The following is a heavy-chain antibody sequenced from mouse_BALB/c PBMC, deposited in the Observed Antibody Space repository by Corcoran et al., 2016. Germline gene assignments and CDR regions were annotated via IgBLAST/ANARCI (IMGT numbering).Heavy chain of an antibody. CDR2: INHYNDGT. CDR1: GYTFTSYV. J-gene: IGHJ4*01. V-gene: IGHV1S136*01. Sequence: EVQLQQSGPELVKPGASVKMSCKASGYTFTSYVMHWVKQKPGQGLEWIGYINHYNDGTKYNAEFKGKATLTSAKSSSAAYMELSRLTSKYSADYYCARLYPGIAMDYWSQGTSITVSS. CDR3: ARLYPGIAMDY.